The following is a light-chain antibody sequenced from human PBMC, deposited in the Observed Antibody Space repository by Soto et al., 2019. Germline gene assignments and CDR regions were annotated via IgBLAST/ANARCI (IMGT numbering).Light chain of an antibody. Sequence: QSVLTQPASVSGSPGQSTTISCTGTSSDVGSYNLASWYQQHPGKAPKLMIYEGSKRPSGVSNRFSGSKSGNTASLTISGLQAEDEADYYCCSYAGSSTYVFGTGTKVT. V-gene: IGLV2-23*01. J-gene: IGLJ1*01. CDR1: SSDVGSYNL. CDR2: EGS. CDR3: CSYAGSSTYV.